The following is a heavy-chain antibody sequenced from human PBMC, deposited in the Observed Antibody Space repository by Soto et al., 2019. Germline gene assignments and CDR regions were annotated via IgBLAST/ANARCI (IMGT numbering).Heavy chain of an antibody. J-gene: IGHJ4*02. CDR1: GFTFSSYG. V-gene: IGHV3-30*18. D-gene: IGHD6-19*01. Sequence: GGSLRLSCAASGFTFSSYGMHWVCQAPGKGLEWVAVISYDGSNKYYADSVKGRFTISRDNSKNTLYLQMNSLRAEDTAVYYCAKSAVAGIRYQFLDYWGQGTLVTVSS. CDR3: AKSAVAGIRYQFLDY. CDR2: ISYDGSNK.